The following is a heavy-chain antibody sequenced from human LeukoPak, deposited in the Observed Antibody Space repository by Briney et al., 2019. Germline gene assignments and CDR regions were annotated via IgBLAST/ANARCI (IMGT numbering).Heavy chain of an antibody. V-gene: IGHV3-33*07. CDR1: GFTFSQYW. CDR2: LWSDGSNK. J-gene: IGHJ4*02. D-gene: IGHD1-20*01. CDR3: ARDNFGFDY. Sequence: GGSLRLSCAASGFTFSQYWMTWVRQAPGKGLEWVAVLWSDGSNKYYADSVKGRFTISRDNSKNTLYLQMNSLRAEDAAVFYCARDNFGFDYWGQGTLVTVSS.